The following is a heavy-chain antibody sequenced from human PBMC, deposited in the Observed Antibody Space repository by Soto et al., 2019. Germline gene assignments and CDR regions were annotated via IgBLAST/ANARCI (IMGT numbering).Heavy chain of an antibody. CDR1: GFTFDEYA. Sequence: LRLSCAASGFTFDEYAMHWVRQPPGKGLEWVSLISWDGSNRYYADSVQGRFTISRDNSKYSLYLEMNSLRPEDTALYYCAKDISRGPTKNYDFWSGPDYWGQGTLVTVS. J-gene: IGHJ4*02. CDR2: ISWDGSNR. D-gene: IGHD3-3*01. CDR3: AKDISRGPTKNYDFWSGPDY. V-gene: IGHV3-43D*04.